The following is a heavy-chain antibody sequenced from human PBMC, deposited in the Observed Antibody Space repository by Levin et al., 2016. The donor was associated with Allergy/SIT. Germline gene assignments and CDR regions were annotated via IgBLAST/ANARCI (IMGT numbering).Heavy chain of an antibody. CDR2: ISYDGSNQ. CDR3: ARERRGYYMEV. CDR1: GSTLGNFA. V-gene: IGHV3-30-3*01. J-gene: IGHJ6*03. D-gene: IGHD3-10*01. Sequence: GGSLRLSCVASGSTLGNFAFHWARQAPGKGLEWVAMISYDGSNQYYADSVKGRLTISRDNSKSSLYLQLDSLRVEDTAVYYCARERRGYYMEVWGKGTTVTVSS.